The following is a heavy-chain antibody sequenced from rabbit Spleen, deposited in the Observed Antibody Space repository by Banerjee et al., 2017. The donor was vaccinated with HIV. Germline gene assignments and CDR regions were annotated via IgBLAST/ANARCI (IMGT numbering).Heavy chain of an antibody. CDR3: ARDLINDGTRDL. V-gene: IGHV1S45*01. D-gene: IGHD4-2*01. Sequence: QEQLEESGGGLVKPGASLALTCKASGLDFSSSYWICWVRQAPGKGLEWIACIDVSKSGRTYFATWAKGRFTISKPSSTTVTLQMTSLTAADTATYFCARDLINDGTRDLWGPGTLVTVS. J-gene: IGHJ4*01. CDR1: GLDFSSSYW. CDR2: IDVSKSGRT.